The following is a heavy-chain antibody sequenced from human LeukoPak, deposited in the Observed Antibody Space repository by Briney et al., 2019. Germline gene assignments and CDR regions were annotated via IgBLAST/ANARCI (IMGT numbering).Heavy chain of an antibody. D-gene: IGHD3-10*01. Sequence: SETLSLTCTVSGGSTSSYYWSWIRQPPGKGLEWIGYIYHSGSTNYNPSLKSRVTISVDTSKNQFSLKLSSVTAADTAVYYCARSTSFGWYFDLWGRGTLVTVSS. CDR2: IYHSGST. J-gene: IGHJ2*01. CDR3: ARSTSFGWYFDL. V-gene: IGHV4-59*08. CDR1: GGSTSSYY.